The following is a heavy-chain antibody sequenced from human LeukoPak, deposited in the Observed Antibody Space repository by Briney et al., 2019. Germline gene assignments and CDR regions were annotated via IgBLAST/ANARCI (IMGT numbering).Heavy chain of an antibody. D-gene: IGHD1-1*01. V-gene: IGHV3-23*01. CDR2: ISGSGGST. CDR1: GFTFSNFA. J-gene: IGHJ4*02. Sequence: PGGSLRLSCEASGFTFSNFAMSWVRQAPGKGLEWVSAISGSGGSTYYADSVKGRFTISRDNSKNTLYLQMNSLRAEDTAVYYCARSTTTSLFDYWGQGTLVAVSS. CDR3: ARSTTTSLFDY.